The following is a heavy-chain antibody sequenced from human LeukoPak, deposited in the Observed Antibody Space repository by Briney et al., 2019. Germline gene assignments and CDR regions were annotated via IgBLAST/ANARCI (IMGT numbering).Heavy chain of an antibody. D-gene: IGHD2-2*01. V-gene: IGHV3-23*01. CDR1: GFTFSSYA. Sequence: GGSLRLSCAASGFTFSSYAMSRVRRAPGKGLEWVSAISGSGGSTYYADSVKGRFTISRDNSKNTLYLQMNSLRAEDTAVYYCAKQGDIVVVPAAMRRGYFDYWGQGTLVTVSS. CDR2: ISGSGGST. CDR3: AKQGDIVVVPAAMRRGYFDY. J-gene: IGHJ4*02.